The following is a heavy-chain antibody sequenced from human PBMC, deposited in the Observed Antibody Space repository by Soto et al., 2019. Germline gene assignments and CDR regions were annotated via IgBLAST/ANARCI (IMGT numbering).Heavy chain of an antibody. CDR2: ISGSGVST. J-gene: IGHJ4*02. V-gene: IGHV3-23*01. CDR3: AKDRERIATRSIDY. D-gene: IGHD6-6*01. Sequence: EVQLLESGGGLVQPGGSLRLSCAASGFTFSSYAMSWVRQAPGKGLEWVSGISGSGVSTYYADPVKGRFTISRDNSKRTLYLQMNSLRAEDTAVYYCAKDRERIATRSIDYWGQGTLVTVSS. CDR1: GFTFSSYA.